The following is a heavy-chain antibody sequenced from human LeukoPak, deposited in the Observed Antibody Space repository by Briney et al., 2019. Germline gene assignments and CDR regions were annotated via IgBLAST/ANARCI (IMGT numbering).Heavy chain of an antibody. CDR2: IKSKSDGGTT. CDR1: GFTFSNAW. CDR3: TTGVLTGFPR. D-gene: IGHD3-9*01. J-gene: IGHJ4*02. V-gene: IGHV3-15*01. Sequence: GGSLRLSCAPSGFTFSNAWMSWVRQAPGKGLGWVGRIKSKSDGGTTDYAAPVKGRFTTSGDDSKNTLYLQMNSLKTEDTAVYYCTTGVLTGFPRWGQGTLVTVSS.